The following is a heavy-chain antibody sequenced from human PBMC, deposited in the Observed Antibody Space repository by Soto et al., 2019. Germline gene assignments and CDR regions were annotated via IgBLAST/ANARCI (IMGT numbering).Heavy chain of an antibody. CDR3: AKDSSGWHYFDY. D-gene: IGHD6-19*01. CDR1: GFTFDDYA. J-gene: IGHJ4*02. V-gene: IGHV3-9*01. CDR2: ISWNSGSI. Sequence: EVQLVESGGGLVQPGRSLRLSCAASGFTFDDYAMHWVRQAPGKGLEWVSGISWNSGSIGYADSVKGRFTISRDNAKNSLYLQMNSLRAEDTALYYCAKDSSGWHYFDYWGQGTLVTVSS.